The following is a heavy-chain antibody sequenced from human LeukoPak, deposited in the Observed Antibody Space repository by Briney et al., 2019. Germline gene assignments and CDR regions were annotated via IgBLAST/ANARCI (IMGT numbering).Heavy chain of an antibody. D-gene: IGHD6-6*01. CDR3: ARSYSSSYWFDP. CDR1: GFTFSSYW. CDR2: INSDGSST. Sequence: GGSLRLSCAASGFTFSSYWMHWVRQAPGKGLVWVSRINSDGSSTSYADSVKGRFTISRDNAKNTLYLQMNSLRVEDTAVYYCARSYSSSYWFDPWGQGTLVTVSP. V-gene: IGHV3-74*01. J-gene: IGHJ5*02.